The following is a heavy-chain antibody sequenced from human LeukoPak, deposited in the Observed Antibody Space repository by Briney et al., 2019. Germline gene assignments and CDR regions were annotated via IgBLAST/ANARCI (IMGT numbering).Heavy chain of an antibody. CDR1: GGTFSIYA. D-gene: IGHD3-22*01. CDR2: IIPIFGTA. CDR3: AREGSQTYYYDSSGYYDAFDI. Sequence: SVNVSFKASGGTFSIYAISWVRQAPGQGLEWMGGIIPIFGTANYAQKFQGRVTITTDECTSTAYMELSSLRSEDTDVYYCAREGSQTYYYDSSGYYDAFDIWGQGTMVTVSS. V-gene: IGHV1-69*05. J-gene: IGHJ3*02.